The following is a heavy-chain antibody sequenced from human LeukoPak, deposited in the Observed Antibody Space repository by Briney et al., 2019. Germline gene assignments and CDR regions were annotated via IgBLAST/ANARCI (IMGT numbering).Heavy chain of an antibody. CDR3: ARDSSSRIPDAFDI. J-gene: IGHJ3*02. CDR1: GGTFSSYA. D-gene: IGHD6-13*01. V-gene: IGHV1-69*13. Sequence: SVKVSCKASGGTFSSYAISWVRQAPGQGLEWMGGIIPIFGTANYAQKFQGRVTITADESTSTAYMELSSLRSEDTAVYYCARDSSSRIPDAFDIWGQGTMVTVS. CDR2: IIPIFGTA.